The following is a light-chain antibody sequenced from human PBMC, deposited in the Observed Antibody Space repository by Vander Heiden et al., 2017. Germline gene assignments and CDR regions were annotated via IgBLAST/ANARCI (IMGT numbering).Light chain of an antibody. CDR2: GNT. Sequence: VLTQPPAVSFAPGHSVPISCTASSSNIGAGYHVDWYQQLPGTAPKLVSFGNTNRPSGVPDRFSGSKSGTSASLAITGLQAEDEGDYYCQSYDSSLSVPNVVFGGGTKLTVL. CDR3: QSYDSSLSVPNVV. V-gene: IGLV1-40*01. J-gene: IGLJ2*01. CDR1: SSNIGAGYH.